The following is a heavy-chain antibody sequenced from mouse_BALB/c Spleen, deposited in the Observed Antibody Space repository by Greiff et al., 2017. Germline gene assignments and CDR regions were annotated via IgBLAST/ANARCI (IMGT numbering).Heavy chain of an antibody. V-gene: IGHV1-7*01. CDR1: GYTFTRYW. J-gene: IGHJ4*01. CDR3: VSRGLYDGYRYAMDY. CDR2: INPSTGYT. D-gene: IGHD2-3*01. Sequence: VQLQQSGAELAKPGASVKMSCKASGYTFTRYWMHWVKQRPGKGLEWIGYINPSTGYTEYNQKFKDKATLTADKSSSTAYMQLSSLTSEDSAVYYCVSRGLYDGYRYAMDYWGQGTSVTVSS.